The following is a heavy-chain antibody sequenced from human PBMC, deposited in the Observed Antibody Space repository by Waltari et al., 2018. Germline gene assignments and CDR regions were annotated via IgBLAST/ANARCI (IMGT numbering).Heavy chain of an antibody. CDR1: GYTFTGSY. CDR2: NNTNGVCT. J-gene: IGHJ4*02. Sequence: QVQLVQSGAEVKKPGASVKVSCKASGYTFTGSYMHWVRQAPGQGLEWMGGNNTNGVCTKDAQKVQGRCTRNRDTAISAAYRELSRLRSDDTAMYYCAIEGLDCSGGTGYSWPGDYWGQGTLVTVSS. D-gene: IGHD2-15*01. CDR3: AIEGLDCSGGTGYSWPGDY. V-gene: IGHV1-2*02.